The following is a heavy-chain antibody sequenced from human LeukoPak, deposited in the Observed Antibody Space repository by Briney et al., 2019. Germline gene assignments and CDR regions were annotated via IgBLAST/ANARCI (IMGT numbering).Heavy chain of an antibody. CDR3: ARDPEEGYDILTGDP. Sequence: ASVKVSCKASGYTFTSYGISWVRQAPGQGLEWMGWISAYNGNTNYAQKLQGRVTMTTDTSTSTAYMELRSLRSDDTAVYYCARDPEEGYDILTGDPWGQGTLVTVSS. CDR2: ISAYNGNT. CDR1: GYTFTSYG. J-gene: IGHJ5*02. D-gene: IGHD3-9*01. V-gene: IGHV1-18*01.